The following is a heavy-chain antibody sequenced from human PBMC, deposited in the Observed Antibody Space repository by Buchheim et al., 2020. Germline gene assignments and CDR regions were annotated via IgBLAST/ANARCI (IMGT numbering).Heavy chain of an antibody. J-gene: IGHJ4*02. CDR3: AKVVILAGYSSSWYLDY. V-gene: IGHV3-23*01. CDR1: GFTFSSYA. D-gene: IGHD6-13*01. Sequence: EVQLLESGGGLVQPGGSLRLSCAASGFTFSSYAMSWVRQAPGKGLEWVSAISGSGGSTYYADSVKGRFTISGDNSKTTRYLQMNSLRAEDTAVYYCAKVVILAGYSSSWYLDYWGQGTL. CDR2: ISGSGGST.